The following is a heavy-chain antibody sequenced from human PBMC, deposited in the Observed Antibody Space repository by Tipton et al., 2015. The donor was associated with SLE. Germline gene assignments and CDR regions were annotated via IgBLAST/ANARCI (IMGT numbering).Heavy chain of an antibody. CDR3: ARDVHHYYYYYMDV. Sequence: TLSLTCTVSGGSISSGSYYWSWIRQPAGKELEWIGLISSSGSTNFNPSLESRVTISVDTSKNQFSLSLYSVTAADTAVYYCARDVHHYYYYYMDVWGKGTTVSVSS. CDR2: ISSSGST. CDR1: GGSISSGSYY. J-gene: IGHJ6*03. V-gene: IGHV4-61*02.